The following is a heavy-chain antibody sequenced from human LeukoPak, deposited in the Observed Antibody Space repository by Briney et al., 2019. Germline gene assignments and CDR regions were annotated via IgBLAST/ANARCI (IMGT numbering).Heavy chain of an antibody. Sequence: GGSLRLSCAASGFTFSSYEMNWLRQAPGKGLEWVSYISSSGSTIYYADSVKGRFTISRDNAKNSLYLQMNSLRAEDTAMYYCASGRYDSTTYLDYWGQGTLVTVSS. J-gene: IGHJ4*02. D-gene: IGHD2/OR15-2a*01. CDR1: GFTFSSYE. V-gene: IGHV3-48*03. CDR3: ASGRYDSTTYLDY. CDR2: ISSSGSTI.